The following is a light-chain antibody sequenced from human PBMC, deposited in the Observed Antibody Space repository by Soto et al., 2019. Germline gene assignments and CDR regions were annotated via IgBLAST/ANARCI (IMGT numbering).Light chain of an antibody. Sequence: DIQMTQSPSTLSASVGDRVTITCRASQSISNWLAWYQQKPGKAPKLLIDKASTLESGVPSRFSGSGSGTEFTLTISSLQPDDFATYYYQQYKSYWTFGQGTKVEIK. CDR3: QQYKSYWT. J-gene: IGKJ1*01. CDR1: QSISNW. V-gene: IGKV1-5*03. CDR2: KAS.